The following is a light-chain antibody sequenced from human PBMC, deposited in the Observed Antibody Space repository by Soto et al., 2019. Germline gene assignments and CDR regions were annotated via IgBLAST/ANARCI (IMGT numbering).Light chain of an antibody. Sequence: EIFLTQSPATLSLSPGQRAVLACRASQTVYSYLAWYQHKPGQAPRLLIYDASKRATDIPPRFSGSGYGTDFTHPISSLEPDDFAVYYCQQRANWPPLTFGGGTKVEI. CDR3: QQRANWPPLT. V-gene: IGKV3-11*01. CDR2: DAS. J-gene: IGKJ4*01. CDR1: QTVYSY.